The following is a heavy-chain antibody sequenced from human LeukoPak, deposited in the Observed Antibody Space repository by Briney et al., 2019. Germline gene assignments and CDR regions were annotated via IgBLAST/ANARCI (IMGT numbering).Heavy chain of an antibody. CDR3: AKVLKTGTRLPWGYGMDG. J-gene: IGHJ6*04. CDR1: GFTLSNYA. V-gene: IGHV3-23*01. Sequence: PGGSLRLSCAASGFTLSNYAISWVRQAPGKGLEWVSVISGSDSSTFYADSVKGRFSSSRDNSKNTLYLQMNSLRAEDTAGHYCAKVLKTGTRLPWGYGMDGWGEGTTVTVSS. CDR2: ISGSDSST. D-gene: IGHD7-27*01.